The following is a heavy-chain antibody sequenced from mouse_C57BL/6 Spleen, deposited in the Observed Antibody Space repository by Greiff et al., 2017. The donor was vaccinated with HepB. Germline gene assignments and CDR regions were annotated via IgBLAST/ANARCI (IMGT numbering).Heavy chain of an antibody. CDR1: GYTFTSYW. V-gene: IGHV1-50*01. CDR3: ARLRPPYAMDY. J-gene: IGHJ4*01. CDR2: IDPSDSYT. Sequence: QVQLQQSGAELVKPGASVKLSCKASGYTFTSYWMQWVKQRPGQGLEWIGEIDPSDSYTNYNQKFKGKATLTVDTSSSTAYMQLSSLTSEDSAVYYCARLRPPYAMDYWGQGTSVTVSS.